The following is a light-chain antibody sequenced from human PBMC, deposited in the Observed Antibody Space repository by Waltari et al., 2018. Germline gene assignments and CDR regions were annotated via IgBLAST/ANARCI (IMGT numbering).Light chain of an antibody. Sequence: EIVFTHSPATLSLSPGERATLSCRAGQTVSSHLACYQQKPGQAPRLPIYAASNRATGIPARFSGSGSGTYFTLTISSLEPEDFAVYCCQQRSNWPPYTFGQGTKLEIK. CDR3: QQRSNWPPYT. CDR2: AAS. CDR1: QTVSSH. J-gene: IGKJ2*01. V-gene: IGKV3-11*01.